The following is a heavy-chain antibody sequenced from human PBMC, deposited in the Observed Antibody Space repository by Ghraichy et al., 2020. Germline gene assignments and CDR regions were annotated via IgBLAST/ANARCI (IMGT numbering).Heavy chain of an antibody. V-gene: IGHV4-39*01. D-gene: IGHD3-22*01. Sequence: SETLSLTCTVSGDFISSSVYYWGWIRQPPGRGLEWIGSIYYSGSTYYNPSLKSRVTISVDTSKNQFSLKLNSVTAADTSVYYCARLGYYYDNSGYYHWGQGTLVTVSS. J-gene: IGHJ4*02. CDR3: ARLGYYYDNSGYYH. CDR1: GDFISSSVYY. CDR2: IYYSGST.